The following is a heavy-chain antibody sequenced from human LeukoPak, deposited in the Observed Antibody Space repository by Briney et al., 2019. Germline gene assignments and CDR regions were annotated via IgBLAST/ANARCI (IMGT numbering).Heavy chain of an antibody. CDR3: ARSRGGSSWFNYFDS. V-gene: IGHV4-59*08. J-gene: IGHJ4*02. Sequence: PSETLSLTCTVSGGSISSYYWSWIRQPPGKGLEWIGYIYYSGTTNYNPSLESRVTISVDTSKSQFSLKLSSVTATETAVYYCARSRGGSSWFNYFDSWGQGALVTVSS. D-gene: IGHD6-13*01. CDR1: GGSISSYY. CDR2: IYYSGTT.